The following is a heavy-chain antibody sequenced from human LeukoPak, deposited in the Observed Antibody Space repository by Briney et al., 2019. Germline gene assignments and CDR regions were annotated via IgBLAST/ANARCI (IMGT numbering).Heavy chain of an antibody. J-gene: IGHJ4*02. CDR2: IYYSGST. CDR3: ARESGSSWVDY. Sequence: SETLSLTCTVSGGSISSYYWSWIRQPPGKGLEWIGYIYYSGSTNYNPSLKSRVTISVDTSKNQFSLRLSSVTAADTAVYYCARESGSSWVDYWGQGTLVTVSS. CDR1: GGSISSYY. V-gene: IGHV4-59*01. D-gene: IGHD3-16*01.